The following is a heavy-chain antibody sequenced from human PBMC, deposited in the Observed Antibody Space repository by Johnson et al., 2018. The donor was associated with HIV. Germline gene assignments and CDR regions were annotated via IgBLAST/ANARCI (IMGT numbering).Heavy chain of an antibody. D-gene: IGHD1-26*01. CDR1: GFIFSDYY. J-gene: IGHJ3*02. CDR2: ITGSGTTI. V-gene: IGHV3-11*04. CDR3: AKDRGEWELRMDALDI. Sequence: QVQLVESGGGLVKPGGSLRLSCAASGFIFSDYYMNWIRQAPGKGLEWVSYITGSGTTIYYADSVRGRFTISRDNSKNMLYLQMTSLRAEDTAVYFCAKDRGEWELRMDALDIWDQGTMVTVSS.